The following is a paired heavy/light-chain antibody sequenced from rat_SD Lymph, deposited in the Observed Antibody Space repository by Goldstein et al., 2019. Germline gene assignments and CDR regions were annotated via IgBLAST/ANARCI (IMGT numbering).Heavy chain of an antibody. V-gene: IGHV5-34*01. CDR2: ISSSSSYI. CDR1: GFTFSNYG. Sequence: EVQLVESGGGLVQPGRSLKLSCLASGFTFSNYGMNWIRQAPGKGLEWVASISSSSSYIYYADTVKGRFTISRDNAKNTLYLQMTSLRSEDTALYYCARISLGYYDGYYPRLGVMDAWGQGASVTVSS. D-gene: IGHD1-12*03. CDR3: ARISLGYYDGYYPRLGVMDA. J-gene: IGHJ4*01.
Light chain of an antibody. J-gene: IGKJ1*01. Sequence: DTVLTQSPALAVSPGERVTISCRASESVSTGMHWYQQKPGQQPKLLIYGASNLESGVPARFSGSGSGTDFTLTIDPVEADDTATYFCQQSWNDWTFGGGTKLELK. CDR2: GAS. CDR3: QQSWNDWT. V-gene: IGKV3S10*01. CDR1: ESVSTG.